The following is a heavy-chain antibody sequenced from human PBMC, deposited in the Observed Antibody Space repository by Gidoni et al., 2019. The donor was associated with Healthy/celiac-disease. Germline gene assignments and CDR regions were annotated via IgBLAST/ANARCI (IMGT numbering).Heavy chain of an antibody. J-gene: IGHJ6*02. CDR3: ARLPDDYRLQGYYYYGMDV. D-gene: IGHD4-4*01. CDR2: SYPGDSDT. V-gene: IGHV5-51*01. CDR1: GYSFPRYW. Sequence: EVQLVQSGAEVKQPRESLKTSCKGSGYSFPRYWSGWVRQMPGKGLEWMGFSYPGDSDTGYSPSFQGQVTISADKSISTAYLQWSSLKSSDTAMYYCARLPDDYRLQGYYYYGMDVWGQGTTVTVSS.